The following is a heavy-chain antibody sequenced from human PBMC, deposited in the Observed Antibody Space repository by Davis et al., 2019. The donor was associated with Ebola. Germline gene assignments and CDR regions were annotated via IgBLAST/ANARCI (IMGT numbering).Heavy chain of an antibody. J-gene: IGHJ4*02. D-gene: IGHD1-1*01. Sequence: ASVKVSCKASGYTFTSYGISWVRQAPGQGLEWMGWISAYNGNTNYAQKLQGRVTMTTNTSTSTAYMEVGSLRSDDTAVYFCARAQFPTTSDHWGQGTLVTVSS. CDR3: ARAQFPTTSDH. CDR1: GYTFTSYG. V-gene: IGHV1-18*01. CDR2: ISAYNGNT.